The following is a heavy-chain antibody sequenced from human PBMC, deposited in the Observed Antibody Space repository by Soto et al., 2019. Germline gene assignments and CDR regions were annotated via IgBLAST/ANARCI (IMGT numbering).Heavy chain of an antibody. CDR1: GFTFSDYA. D-gene: IGHD6-19*01. Sequence: VQLVESGGGVVQPGRSLRLSCAASGFTFSDYAMHWVRQAPGKGLEWVAVVSHDGRNTHYADSVKGRFTISRESSKNTVSREMTSLRAEDTAVYYCAKGGRQWLVTSDFNYWGQGALVTVSS. V-gene: IGHV3-30*18. CDR3: AKGGRQWLVTSDFNY. J-gene: IGHJ4*02. CDR2: VSHDGRNT.